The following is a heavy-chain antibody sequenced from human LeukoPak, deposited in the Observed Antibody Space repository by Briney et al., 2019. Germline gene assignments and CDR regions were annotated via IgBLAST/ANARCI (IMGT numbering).Heavy chain of an antibody. V-gene: IGHV4-59*01. CDR3: ARVREKASGWHFERWFDP. D-gene: IGHD6-19*01. J-gene: IGHJ5*02. CDR2: IYYSGNT. CDR1: GGSFSSYY. Sequence: KPSETLSLTCTVSGGSFSSYYWSWIRKPPGKGLEWIGYIYYSGNTNYSPSLQSRLTISVDTSKNQFSLKLSSVTAADTAVYYCARVREKASGWHFERWFDPWGQGTLVTVSS.